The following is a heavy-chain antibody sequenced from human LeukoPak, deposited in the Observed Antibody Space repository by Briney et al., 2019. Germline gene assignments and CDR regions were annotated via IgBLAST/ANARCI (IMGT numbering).Heavy chain of an antibody. J-gene: IGHJ4*02. CDR3: ARTLGGFTFNFDY. Sequence: PSETLSLTCTVSGGSISTYGWSWIRQPPGKGLEWIGYIYYSGSTNYNPSLKSRVTISVDTSKNQFPLKLSSVTAADTAVYYCARTLGGFTFNFDYWGQGTLVTVSS. CDR2: IYYSGST. V-gene: IGHV4-59*01. CDR1: GGSISTYG. D-gene: IGHD3-16*01.